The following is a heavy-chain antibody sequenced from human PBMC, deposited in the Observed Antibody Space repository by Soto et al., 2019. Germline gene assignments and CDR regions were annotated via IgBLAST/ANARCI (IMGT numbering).Heavy chain of an antibody. CDR3: ARGGYCSGSICYLQNWYFDL. D-gene: IGHD2-15*01. J-gene: IGHJ2*01. CDR1: GFTFSTYD. V-gene: IGHV3-13*01. CDR2: IGTAGDT. Sequence: EVQLVESGGGLVQPGGSLRLSCAASGFTFSTYDMHWVRQPTGKGLEWVSAIGTAGDTSYPGSVKGRFTISREKAKNSLYLQMNSLRAGDTAVYYCARGGYCSGSICYLQNWYFDLWGRGTLVTVSS.